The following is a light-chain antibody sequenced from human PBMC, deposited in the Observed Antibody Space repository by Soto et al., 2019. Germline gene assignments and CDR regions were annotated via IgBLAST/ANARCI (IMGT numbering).Light chain of an antibody. V-gene: IGLV2-14*01. CDR3: SSYTSSSTRV. J-gene: IGLJ1*01. CDR2: DVS. CDR1: SSDVGGYNY. Sequence: QSVLTQPASVSGSPGQSITISCTGTSSDVGGYNYVSWYQQHPGKAPKLMIYDVSNRPSGVSNRFSGSKSGNTASLTISGLQAGDEADYYCSSYTSSSTRVFGTGTKVTVL.